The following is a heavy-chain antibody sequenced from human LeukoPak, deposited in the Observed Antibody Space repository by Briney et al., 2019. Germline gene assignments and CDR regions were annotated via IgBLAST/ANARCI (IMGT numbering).Heavy chain of an antibody. CDR2: INAGNGNT. CDR1: GYTFTSYA. CDR3: ARTDGDQYYFDY. V-gene: IGHV1-3*01. Sequence: GASVKVSCKASGYTFTSYAMHWVRQAPGQRLEWMGWINAGNGNTKYLQKFQGRVTITRDTSASTAYMELSSLRSEDTAVYYCARTDGDQYYFDYWGQGTLVTVSS. J-gene: IGHJ4*02. D-gene: IGHD4-17*01.